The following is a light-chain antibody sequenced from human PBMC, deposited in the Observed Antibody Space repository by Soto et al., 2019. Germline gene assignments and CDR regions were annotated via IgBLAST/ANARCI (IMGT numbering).Light chain of an antibody. CDR1: QGIRND. CDR3: LQDYNYPRT. Sequence: AIQMTQSPSSLSASVGDRVTITCRVSQGIRNDLGWYQEKPGKAPRLLIYAASTLQSGVPSRFSGSGSGTDFTLTISSLKPEDFATYYCLQDYNYPRTFGQGTKVEIK. CDR2: AAS. V-gene: IGKV1-6*01. J-gene: IGKJ1*01.